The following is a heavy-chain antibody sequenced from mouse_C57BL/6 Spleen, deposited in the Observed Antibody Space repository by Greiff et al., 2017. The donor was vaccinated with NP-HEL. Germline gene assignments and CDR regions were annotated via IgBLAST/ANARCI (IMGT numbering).Heavy chain of an antibody. CDR3: AREGDYDGNYFDY. CDR2: IYPGDGDT. Sequence: VEPGASVKISCKASGYAFSSSWMNWVKQRPGKGLEWIGRIYPGDGDTNYNGKFKGKATLTADKSSSTAYMQLSSLTSEDSAVYFCAREGDYDGNYFDYWGQGTTHTVSS. CDR1: GYAFSSSW. D-gene: IGHD2-4*01. J-gene: IGHJ2*01. V-gene: IGHV1-82*01.